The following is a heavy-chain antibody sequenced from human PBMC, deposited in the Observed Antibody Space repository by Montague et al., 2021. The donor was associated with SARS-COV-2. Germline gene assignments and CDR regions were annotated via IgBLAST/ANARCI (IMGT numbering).Heavy chain of an antibody. CDR1: GFSLSTGGMC. CDR2: IDWDDDK. Sequence: PALVKPTQTLTLTCTFSGFSLSTGGMCVSWIRQPPGKALEWLTLIDWDDDKYYSTSLKTRLTISKDTSQNQVVLTMTNMDPVDTATYYCARSYGTTVVTRAFDYWGQGTLVTVSS. CDR3: ARSYGTTVVTRAFDY. J-gene: IGHJ4*02. V-gene: IGHV2-70*01. D-gene: IGHD4-23*01.